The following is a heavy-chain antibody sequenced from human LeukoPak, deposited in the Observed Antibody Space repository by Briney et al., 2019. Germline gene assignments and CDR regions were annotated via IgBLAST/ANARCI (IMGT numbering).Heavy chain of an antibody. Sequence: GRPLRLSCAASGFTFSSYAMHWVRQAPGKGLEWVAVISYDGSNKYYADSVKGRFTISRDNSKNTLYLQMNSLRAEDTAVYYCARGRFYDILTGYNDYWGQGTLVTVSS. D-gene: IGHD3-9*01. J-gene: IGHJ4*02. V-gene: IGHV3-30*04. CDR2: ISYDGSNK. CDR3: ARGRFYDILTGYNDY. CDR1: GFTFSSYA.